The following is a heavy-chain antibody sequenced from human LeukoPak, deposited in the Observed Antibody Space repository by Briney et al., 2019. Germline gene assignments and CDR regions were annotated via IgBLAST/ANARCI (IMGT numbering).Heavy chain of an antibody. J-gene: IGHJ4*02. Sequence: GGSLRLSCAASGFTFSSYAMTWVRQAPGKGLEWVSSFSFNGESTYYADSAKGRFTISRDNSKNSLYLQMNSLRAEDTAVYYCARVSYCGGDCSTGSFDYWGQGTLVTVSS. D-gene: IGHD2-21*02. CDR3: ARVSYCGGDCSTGSFDY. CDR1: GFTFSSYA. CDR2: FSFNGEST. V-gene: IGHV3-23*01.